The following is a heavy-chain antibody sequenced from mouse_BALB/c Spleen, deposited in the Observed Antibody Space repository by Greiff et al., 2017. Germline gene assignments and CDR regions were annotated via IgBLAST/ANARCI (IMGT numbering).Heavy chain of an antibody. V-gene: IGHV1S135*01. Sequence: VQLQQSGPELVKPGASVKISCKASGYSFTGYYMHWVKQSHVKSLEWIGRINPYNGATSYNQNFKDKASLTVDKSSSTAYMQLSSLTSEDSAVYYCARSYYDYDPYAMDYWGQGTSVTVSS. CDR1: GYSFTGYY. D-gene: IGHD2-4*01. J-gene: IGHJ4*01. CDR2: INPYNGAT. CDR3: ARSYYDYDPYAMDY.